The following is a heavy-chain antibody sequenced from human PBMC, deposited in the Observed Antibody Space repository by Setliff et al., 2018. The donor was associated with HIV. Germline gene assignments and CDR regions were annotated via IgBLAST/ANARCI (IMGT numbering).Heavy chain of an antibody. V-gene: IGHV3-48*01. Sequence: HPGGSLRLSCAASGFTFSYYSMNWVRQAPGKGLEWVSYISGTSSTIYYSDSVKGRFTISRDDAKNTLYLQMDSLRIEDTAVYFCAKMTKLKASFPTDYLDPWGQGTLVTVSS. CDR1: GFTFSYYS. J-gene: IGHJ5*02. CDR3: AKMTKLKASFPTDYLDP. D-gene: IGHD4-17*01. CDR2: ISGTSSTI.